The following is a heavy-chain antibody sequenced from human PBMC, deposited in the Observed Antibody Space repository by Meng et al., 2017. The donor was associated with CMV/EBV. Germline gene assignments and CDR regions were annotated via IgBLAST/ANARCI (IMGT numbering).Heavy chain of an antibody. Sequence: SVKVSCKASGYTFTSYDINWVRQATGQGLEWMGWIIPIFGTANYAQKFQGRVTITTDESTSTAYMELSSLRSEDTAVYYCARKGSFGAFDYWGQGTLVTVSS. J-gene: IGHJ4*02. CDR1: GYTFTSYD. D-gene: IGHD3-10*01. V-gene: IGHV1-69*05. CDR2: IIPIFGTA. CDR3: ARKGSFGAFDY.